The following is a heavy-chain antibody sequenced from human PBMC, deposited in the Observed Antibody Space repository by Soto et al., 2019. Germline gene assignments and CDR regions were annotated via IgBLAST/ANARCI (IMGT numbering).Heavy chain of an antibody. CDR2: ISSSSSYI. J-gene: IGHJ4*02. CDR3: AREDLEWPTRAPFDY. D-gene: IGHD3-3*01. CDR1: GFTFSSYS. V-gene: IGHV3-21*01. Sequence: GGSLKLSCAASGFTFSSYSMNWVRQAPGKGLEWVSSISSSSSYIYYADSVKGRFTISRDNAKNSLYLQMNSLRAEDTAVYYCAREDLEWPTRAPFDYWGQGTLVTVSS.